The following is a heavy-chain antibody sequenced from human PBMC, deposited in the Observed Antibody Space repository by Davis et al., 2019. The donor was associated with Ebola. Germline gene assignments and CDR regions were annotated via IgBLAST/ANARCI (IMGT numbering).Heavy chain of an antibody. CDR1: VITFSSYA. Sequence: GESLKISCADSVITFSSYAMTWVRQAPGKGLEWVSSISSTSTYIYYAGSVKGRFTISRDNAKNSLYLQMNSLRAEDTAVYYCAKGDVLVPTAMLCNYWGQGTLVTVSS. V-gene: IGHV3-21*04. CDR2: ISSTSTYI. J-gene: IGHJ4*02. D-gene: IGHD2-2*01. CDR3: AKGDVLVPTAMLCNY.